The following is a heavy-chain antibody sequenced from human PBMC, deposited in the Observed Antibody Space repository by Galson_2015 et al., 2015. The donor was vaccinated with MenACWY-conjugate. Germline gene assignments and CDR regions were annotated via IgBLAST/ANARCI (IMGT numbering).Heavy chain of an antibody. CDR3: ARVFDTWYMDV. CDR2: IWDDGSYK. V-gene: IGHV3-33*08. D-gene: IGHD3-3*01. CDR1: GFTFGTYG. J-gene: IGHJ6*03. Sequence: SLRLSCAASGFTFGTYGIHWVRQAPAKGLEWVALIWDDGSYKYYADSVKGRFTISRDNSKNTLYLQTNSLRAEDTAVYYCARVFDTWYMDVWGKGTTVTVSS.